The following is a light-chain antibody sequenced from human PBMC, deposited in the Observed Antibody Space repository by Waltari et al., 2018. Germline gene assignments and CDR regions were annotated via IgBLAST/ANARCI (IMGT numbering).Light chain of an antibody. CDR1: HSDVGAYNY. CDR3: SSYAHNNHFV. V-gene: IGLV2-8*01. J-gene: IGLJ1*01. CDR2: EVT. Sequence: QSVLTQPPSATGSPGQSVTISCTGTHSDVGAYNYVSWYQQHPGKVPKLLIYEVTKRPSGVTDRFSGSKSGNTASLTVSGLQADDEADYYCSSYAHNNHFVFGTGTKVTVL.